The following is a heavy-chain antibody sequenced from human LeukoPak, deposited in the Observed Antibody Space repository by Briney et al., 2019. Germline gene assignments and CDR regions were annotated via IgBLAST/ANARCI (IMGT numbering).Heavy chain of an antibody. CDR2: ISSSSSYI. D-gene: IGHD3-3*01. J-gene: IGHJ5*02. CDR1: GFTFSSYS. V-gene: IGHV3-21*01. CDR3: ARDSQTTFLGVVLPDAGKNWFAP. Sequence: GGSLRLSCAASGFTFSSYSMNWVRQAPGKGLEWVSSISSSSSYIYYADSVKGRFTISRDNAKNSLYLQMNSLRAEDTAVYYCARDSQTTFLGVVLPDAGKNWFAPGGQGPLATVP.